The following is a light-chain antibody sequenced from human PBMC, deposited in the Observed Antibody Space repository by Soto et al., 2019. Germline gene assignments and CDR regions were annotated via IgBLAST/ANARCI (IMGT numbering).Light chain of an antibody. Sequence: DIQMTQSPSSLSASVGDRVTITCRPSQTISISLNWYQQKPGKPPNLLIYATSTLQSGVPSRFSGSGSGTDFTLTVSSLQPEDFATYYCQQSYSTPRTFGQGTKVDI. J-gene: IGKJ1*01. CDR3: QQSYSTPRT. V-gene: IGKV1-39*01. CDR2: ATS. CDR1: QTISIS.